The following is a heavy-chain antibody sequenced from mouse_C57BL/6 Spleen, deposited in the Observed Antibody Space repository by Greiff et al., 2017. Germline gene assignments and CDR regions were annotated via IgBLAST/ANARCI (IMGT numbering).Heavy chain of an antibody. Sequence: VQLQQSGAELVKPGASVKLSCKASGYTFTSYWMHWVKQRPGRGLEWIGRIDPNSGGTKYNEKFKSKATLTVDKPSSTAYMQLSSLTSEDSAVDYCARSYDGYYDYFDYWGQGTTLTVSS. V-gene: IGHV1-72*01. J-gene: IGHJ2*01. CDR3: ARSYDGYYDYFDY. D-gene: IGHD2-3*01. CDR2: IDPNSGGT. CDR1: GYTFTSYW.